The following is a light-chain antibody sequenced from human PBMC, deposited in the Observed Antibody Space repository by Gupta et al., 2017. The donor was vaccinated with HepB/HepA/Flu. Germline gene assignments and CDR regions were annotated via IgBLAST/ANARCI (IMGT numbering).Light chain of an antibody. V-gene: IGLV4-69*01. CDR3: QTWGTGGV. CDR1: SGHSSYA. J-gene: IGLJ2*01. CDR2: LNSDGSH. Sequence: QLVLTQSPSASASLGASVKLTCTLSSGHSSYAIAWHQQQPEKGPRYLMKLNSDGSHSKGDGIPDRFSGSSSGAERYLTISSLQSEDEADYYYQTWGTGGVFGGGTKLTVL.